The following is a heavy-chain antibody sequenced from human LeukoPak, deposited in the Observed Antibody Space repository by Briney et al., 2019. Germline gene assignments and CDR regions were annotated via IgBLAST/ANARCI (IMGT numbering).Heavy chain of an antibody. Sequence: GGSLRLSCAASGFTFSSYSMNWVRQAPGKGLEWVSSISSSSSYIYYADSVKGRFTISRDNAKNSLYLQMNSLRAEDTAVYYCARVTMITFGGVIVLDYWGQGTLVTVSS. CDR3: ARVTMITFGGVIVLDY. CDR2: ISSSSSYI. CDR1: GFTFSSYS. V-gene: IGHV3-21*01. J-gene: IGHJ4*02. D-gene: IGHD3-16*02.